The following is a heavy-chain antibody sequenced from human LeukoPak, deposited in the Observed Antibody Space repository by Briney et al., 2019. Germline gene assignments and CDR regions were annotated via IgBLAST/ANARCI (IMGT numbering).Heavy chain of an antibody. J-gene: IGHJ1*01. CDR3: ARHAGYCSGGSCYAEYFQH. D-gene: IGHD2-15*01. CDR2: IYYSGST. V-gene: IGHV4-39*01. Sequence: PSETLSLTCTVSGGSISGSSYYWGWIRQPPGKGLEWIGSIYYSGSTYYNPSLKSRVTISVDTSKNQFSLKLSSVTAADTAVYYCARHAGYCSGGSCYAEYFQHWGQGTLVTVSS. CDR1: GGSISGSSYY.